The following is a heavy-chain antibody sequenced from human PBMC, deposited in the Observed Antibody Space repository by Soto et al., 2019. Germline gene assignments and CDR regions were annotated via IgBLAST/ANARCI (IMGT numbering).Heavy chain of an antibody. D-gene: IGHD3-10*01. V-gene: IGHV1-18*01. CDR3: ARGERGAKTLRYYCDGMDV. Sequence: QVQLVQSGAEVKKPGASVKVSCKASGYTFTSYGISWVRQAPGQGLEWMGWISAYNGNTNDAQKLQGRVTMTTDTSTSTAYMALRSLRSADTAVYYCARGERGAKTLRYYCDGMDVWGQGTTVTVSS. CDR2: ISAYNGNT. J-gene: IGHJ6*02. CDR1: GYTFTSYG.